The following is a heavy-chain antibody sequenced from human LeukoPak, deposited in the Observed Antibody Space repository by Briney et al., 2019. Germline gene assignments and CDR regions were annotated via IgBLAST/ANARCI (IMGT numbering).Heavy chain of an antibody. Sequence: GGSLRLSCAASGFTSSSYSMNWVRQAPGKGLEWVSSISSSSSYIYYADSVKGRFTISRDNAKNSLYLQMNSLRAEDTAVYYCARKCVSGWCFDYWGQGTLVTVSS. D-gene: IGHD6-19*01. J-gene: IGHJ4*02. CDR1: GFTSSSYS. CDR3: ARKCVSGWCFDY. V-gene: IGHV3-21*01. CDR2: ISSSSSYI.